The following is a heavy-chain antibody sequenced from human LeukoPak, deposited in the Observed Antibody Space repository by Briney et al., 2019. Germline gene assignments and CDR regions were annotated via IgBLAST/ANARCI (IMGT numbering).Heavy chain of an antibody. CDR1: GGSFSGYY. Sequence: PLETLSLTCAVYGGSFSGYYWSWIRQPPGKGLEWIGEINHSGSTNYNPSLKSRVTISVDTSKNQFSLKLSSVTAADTAVYYCARGRRRLDAFDIWGQGTMVTVSS. J-gene: IGHJ3*02. V-gene: IGHV4-34*01. CDR3: ARGRRRLDAFDI. D-gene: IGHD3-16*01. CDR2: INHSGST.